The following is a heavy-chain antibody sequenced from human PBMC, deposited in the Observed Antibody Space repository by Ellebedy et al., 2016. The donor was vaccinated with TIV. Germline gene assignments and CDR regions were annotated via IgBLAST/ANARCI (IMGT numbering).Heavy chain of an antibody. CDR2: IKSKTDGGTT. CDR3: TTDRTDYGDYDDLNYYYGMDV. D-gene: IGHD4-17*01. V-gene: IGHV3-15*01. CDR1: GLTFIDAW. J-gene: IGHJ6*02. Sequence: GGSLRLSCAASGLTFIDAWMSWVRQAPGKGLEWVGRIKSKTDGGTTDYAAPVKGRFTISTDDSRNTLYLQMKSVKTEDTAVYYCTTDRTDYGDYDDLNYYYGMDVWGQGTTVTVSS.